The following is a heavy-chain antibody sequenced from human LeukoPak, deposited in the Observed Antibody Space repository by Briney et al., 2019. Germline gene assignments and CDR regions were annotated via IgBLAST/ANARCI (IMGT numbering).Heavy chain of an antibody. CDR3: AELGITMIGGV. V-gene: IGHV3-7*01. Sequence: QSGGSLRLSCVTSGFTFSTSWMNWVRQAPGKGLEWVANIKTDGSEKIYVDSLKGRFTISRDNAKNSLYLQMNSLRAEDTAVYYCAELGITMIGGVWGKGTTVTISS. CDR2: IKTDGSEK. J-gene: IGHJ6*04. CDR1: GFTFSTSW. D-gene: IGHD3-10*02.